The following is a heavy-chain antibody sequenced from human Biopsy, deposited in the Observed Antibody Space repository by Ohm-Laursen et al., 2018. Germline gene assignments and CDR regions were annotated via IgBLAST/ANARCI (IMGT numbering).Heavy chain of an antibody. J-gene: IGHJ5*02. CDR1: GYTFISYG. CDR2: TSGYNDDT. Sequence: SVTVSCRASGYTFISYGISWVRQAPGQGLECMGWTSGYNDDTNYAQKFQGRLPMTTDTSTSTAYMELRSLRSDDTAVYFCARDYEVYAKTDCFDPWGQGTLVTVSS. D-gene: IGHD2-8*01. V-gene: IGHV1-18*04. CDR3: ARDYEVYAKTDCFDP.